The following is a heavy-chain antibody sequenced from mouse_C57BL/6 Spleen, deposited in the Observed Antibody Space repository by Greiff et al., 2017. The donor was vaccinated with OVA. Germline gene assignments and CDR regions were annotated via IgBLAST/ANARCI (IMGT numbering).Heavy chain of an antibody. CDR2: IYPSDSAT. J-gene: IGHJ2*01. D-gene: IGHD2-3*01. V-gene: IGHV1-61*01. Sequence: QVQLQQPGAELVRPGSSVTLSCKASGYTFTSYWMDWVKQRPGQGLEWIGNIYPSDSATHYNQKFKDKATLTVEKSSSTAYMQRSSLTSEDAAVYYCAAGDGHDWGQGTTLTVST. CDR1: GYTFTSYW. CDR3: AAGDGHD.